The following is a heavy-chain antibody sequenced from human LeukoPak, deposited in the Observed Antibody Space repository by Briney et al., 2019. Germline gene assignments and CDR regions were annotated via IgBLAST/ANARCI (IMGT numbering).Heavy chain of an antibody. CDR3: ARGNYDSSGYEDY. CDR1: GFTFSNYG. Sequence: GGSLRLSCAASGFTFSNYGMHWVRQAPNKGLEWVEVIWYDGSNKYYADSVKGRFTISRDNSKNTLYLQMNSLRAEDTAVYYCARGNYDSSGYEDYWGQGTLVTVSS. CDR2: IWYDGSNK. J-gene: IGHJ4*02. V-gene: IGHV3-33*01. D-gene: IGHD3-22*01.